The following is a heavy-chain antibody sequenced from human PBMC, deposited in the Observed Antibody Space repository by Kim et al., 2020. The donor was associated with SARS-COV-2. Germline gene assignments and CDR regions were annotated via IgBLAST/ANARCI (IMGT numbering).Heavy chain of an antibody. D-gene: IGHD2-2*01. CDR1: GGTFSSYA. V-gene: IGHV1-69*13. J-gene: IGHJ5*02. CDR3: ARDRGDIVVVQAAMDGWCAWFEP. CDR2: IIPIFGTA. Sequence: SVKVSCKASGGTFSSYAISWVRQAPGQGLEWMGGIIPIFGTANYAQKFQGRVTITADESTSTAYMELSSLRSEDTAVYYCARDRGDIVVVQAAMDGWCAWFEPWGQGTLVTVSS.